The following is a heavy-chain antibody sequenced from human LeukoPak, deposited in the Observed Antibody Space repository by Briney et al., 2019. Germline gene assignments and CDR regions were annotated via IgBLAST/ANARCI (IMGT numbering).Heavy chain of an antibody. CDR1: GYTFTSYD. D-gene: IGHD4-17*01. J-gene: IGHJ6*02. Sequence: ASVKVSCKASGYTFTSYDINWVRQATGQGLEWMGWMNPNSGNTGYAQKFQGRVTMTRNTSISTAYMELSSLRSEDTAVYYCATLYGDYEDYYYGMDVWGQGTTVTVYS. CDR2: MNPNSGNT. V-gene: IGHV1-8*01. CDR3: ATLYGDYEDYYYGMDV.